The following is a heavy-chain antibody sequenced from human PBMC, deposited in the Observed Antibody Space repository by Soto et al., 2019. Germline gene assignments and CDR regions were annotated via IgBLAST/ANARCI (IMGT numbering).Heavy chain of an antibody. Sequence: QMQLVESGGGVVQPGRSLRLSCAAPGFTFSNYGMHWVRQAPGKGLEWVAIIWYDGSNKYYADSVKGRFTISRDNSKNTVYLQMNSLRAEDTAMYFCAAGEPLNYRGQGTLVTVSS. J-gene: IGHJ4*02. CDR3: AAGEPLNY. D-gene: IGHD3-10*01. CDR1: GFTFSNYG. CDR2: IWYDGSNK. V-gene: IGHV3-33*01.